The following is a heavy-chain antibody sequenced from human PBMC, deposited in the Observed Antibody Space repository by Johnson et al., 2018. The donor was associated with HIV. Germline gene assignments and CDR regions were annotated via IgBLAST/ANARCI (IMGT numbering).Heavy chain of an antibody. Sequence: VESGGVVVHPGGSLRLSCETSRFTFDDYAMHWVRQAPGKGLEWVSLINWDGDSTYYADSVKGRFTISRDNSKNSLYLQMNSLRPEDTGLYYCAREGWALIWGQGTMVTVSS. V-gene: IGHV3-43D*03. CDR2: INWDGDST. D-gene: IGHD1-26*01. CDR3: AREGWALI. CDR1: RFTFDDYA. J-gene: IGHJ3*02.